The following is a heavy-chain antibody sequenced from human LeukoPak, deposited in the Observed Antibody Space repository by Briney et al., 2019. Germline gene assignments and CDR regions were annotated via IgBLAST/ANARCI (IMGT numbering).Heavy chain of an antibody. D-gene: IGHD6-6*01. CDR3: ARAKLAFDS. Sequence: PGGSLRLSCAASGFTFSTYSMNWVRQAPGRGLEWVSYIGSSSSPMYYADSVKGRFTISRDNAKNSLYLQMNSLRAEDTAVYYCARAKLAFDSWGQGTLVTVSS. J-gene: IGHJ4*02. V-gene: IGHV3-48*04. CDR2: IGSSSSPM. CDR1: GFTFSTYS.